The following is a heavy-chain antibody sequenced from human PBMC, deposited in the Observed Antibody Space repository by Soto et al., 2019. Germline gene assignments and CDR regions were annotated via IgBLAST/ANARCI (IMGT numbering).Heavy chain of an antibody. D-gene: IGHD6-19*01. Sequence: SGNPSLPRTVSCGSLSSSSFYRGWVPQPPGKGLEWIGSIYYSGSTYYNPSLKSRVTISVDTSKNQFSLKLSSVTAADTAVYYCARHSIAVAGSDDYWGQGTLVPVSS. J-gene: IGHJ4*02. CDR1: CGSLSSSSFY. CDR3: ARHSIAVAGSDDY. V-gene: IGHV4-39*01. CDR2: IYYSGST.